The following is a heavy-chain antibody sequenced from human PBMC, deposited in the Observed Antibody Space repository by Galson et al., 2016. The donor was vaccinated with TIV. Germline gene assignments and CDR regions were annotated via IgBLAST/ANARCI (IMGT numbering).Heavy chain of an antibody. J-gene: IGHJ6*02. D-gene: IGHD2-21*01. Sequence: SLRLSCAASGLIVTSNSMTWVRQAPGKGLEWVALIYDDGRTTYADSVKGRFTISRDNSKNILHLQMTSLRAGDTAVFYCARDRRHCGNECYLRYYYGMDVWGQGTTVTVSS. CDR3: ARDRRHCGNECYLRYYYGMDV. V-gene: IGHV3-66*02. CDR2: IYDDGRT. CDR1: GLIVTSNS.